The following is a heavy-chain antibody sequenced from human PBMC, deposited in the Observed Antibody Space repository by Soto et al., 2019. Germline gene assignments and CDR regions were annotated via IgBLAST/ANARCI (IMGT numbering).Heavy chain of an antibody. V-gene: IGHV3-21*01. CDR3: ARENHFDFWSGFYGRNWFDP. J-gene: IGHJ5*02. CDR2: ITSSSSYI. CDR1: GFTFSSYS. D-gene: IGHD3-3*01. Sequence: GGSLRLSCAASGFTFSSYSMSWVRQAPGKGLEWVSSITSSSSYIYYADSVKGRFTISRDNAKTSLYLKLNSLRAEDTAMYYCARENHFDFWSGFYGRNWFDPWGQGTLVTVSS.